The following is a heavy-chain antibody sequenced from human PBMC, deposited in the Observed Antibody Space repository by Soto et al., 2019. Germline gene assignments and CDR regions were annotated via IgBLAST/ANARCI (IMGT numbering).Heavy chain of an antibody. CDR1: GFTFGDYA. D-gene: IGHD3-22*01. Sequence: SLRLSCTASGFTFGDYAMSWFRQAPGKGLEWVGFIRSKAYGGTTGYAASVKDRFTISRDDSKSIAYLQMNSLKTEDTAVYYRTRPYYYDSTGYQRYWGQGTRVTVAS. J-gene: IGHJ4*02. CDR3: TRPYYYDSTGYQRY. CDR2: IRSKAYGGTT. V-gene: IGHV3-49*03.